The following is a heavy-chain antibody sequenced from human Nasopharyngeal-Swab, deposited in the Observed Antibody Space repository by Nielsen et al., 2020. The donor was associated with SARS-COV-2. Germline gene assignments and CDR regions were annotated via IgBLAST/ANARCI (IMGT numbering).Heavy chain of an antibody. CDR3: ASYGGYEVFDY. CDR1: GKSFSGYY. D-gene: IGHD5-12*01. J-gene: IGHJ4*02. V-gene: IGHV4-34*01. Sequence: SQTPSLTCAVYGKSFSGYYWSWIRQPPGKGLEWIGEINHSGSTNYNPSLKSRVTISVDTSKNQFSLKMSSVTAADTAVYYCASYGGYEVFDYWGQGTVVTVSS. CDR2: INHSGST.